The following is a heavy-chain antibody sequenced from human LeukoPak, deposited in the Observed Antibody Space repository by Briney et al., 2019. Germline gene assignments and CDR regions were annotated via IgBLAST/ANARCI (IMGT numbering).Heavy chain of an antibody. CDR3: ARAMYYYDSSGYETNFDY. CDR1: GFTFSSYE. V-gene: IGHV3-48*03. CDR2: SSSSGSTI. Sequence: GGSLRLSCAASGFTFSSYEMNWVRQAPGKGLEWVSHSSSSGSTIYYADSVKGRFTISRDNAKNSLYLQMNSLRAEDTAVYYCARAMYYYDSSGYETNFDYWGQGTLVTVSS. J-gene: IGHJ4*02. D-gene: IGHD3-22*01.